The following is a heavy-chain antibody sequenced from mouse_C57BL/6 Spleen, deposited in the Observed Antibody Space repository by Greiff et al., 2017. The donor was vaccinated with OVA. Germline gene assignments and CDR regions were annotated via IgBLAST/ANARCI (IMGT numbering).Heavy chain of an antibody. J-gene: IGHJ1*03. V-gene: IGHV1-42*01. CDR2: INPSTGGT. CDR1: GYSFTGYY. Sequence: VQLQQSGPELVKPGASVKLSCKASGYSFTGYYMNWVKQSPEKSLEWIGEINPSTGGTTYNQKFKAKATLTVDKSSSTAYMQLKGLTSEDSAVYYCARREYFDVWGTGTTVTVSS. CDR3: ARREYFDV.